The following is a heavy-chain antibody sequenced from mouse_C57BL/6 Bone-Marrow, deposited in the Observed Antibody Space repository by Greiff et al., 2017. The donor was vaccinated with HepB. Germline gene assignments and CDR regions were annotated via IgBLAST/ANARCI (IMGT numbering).Heavy chain of an antibody. V-gene: IGHV1-50*01. CDR2: IDPSDSYT. J-gene: IGHJ4*01. D-gene: IGHD2-5*01. Sequence: QVQLKQPGAELVKPGASVKLSCKASGYTFTSYWMQWVKQRPGQGLEWIGEIDPSDSYTNYNQKFKGKATLTVDTSSSTAYMQLSSLTSEDSAVYYCARDSNYYAMDYWGRGTGVTVSS. CDR3: ARDSNYYAMDY. CDR1: GYTFTSYW.